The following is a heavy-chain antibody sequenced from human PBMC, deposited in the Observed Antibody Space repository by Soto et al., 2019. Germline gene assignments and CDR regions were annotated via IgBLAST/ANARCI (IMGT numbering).Heavy chain of an antibody. D-gene: IGHD3-22*01. Sequence: QVQLVQSGAEVKKPGSSVKVSCKASGGTFSSYTISWVRQAPGQGLEWMGRIIPILGIANYAQKFQGRVTITADKSTSTAYMELSSLRSEDTAVYYCAWELSVPVVTLDYWGQGTLVTVSS. J-gene: IGHJ4*02. V-gene: IGHV1-69*02. CDR2: IIPILGIA. CDR3: AWELSVPVVTLDY. CDR1: GGTFSSYT.